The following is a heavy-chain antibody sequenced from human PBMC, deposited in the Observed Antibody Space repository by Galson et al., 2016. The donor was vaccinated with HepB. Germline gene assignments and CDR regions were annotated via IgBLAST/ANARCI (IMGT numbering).Heavy chain of an antibody. Sequence: SLRLSCAVSGLTFSSYGMHWVRQAPGKGLEWVAVISYDGSNKYYADSVKGRFTISRDNSKNTLYLQMNNLRAEDTAVYYCAKDQKYSRSYDFWSGYRPALFDYWGQGTLVTVSS. V-gene: IGHV3-30*18. CDR2: ISYDGSNK. J-gene: IGHJ4*02. CDR1: GLTFSSYG. CDR3: AKDQKYSRSYDFWSGYRPALFDY. D-gene: IGHD3-3*01.